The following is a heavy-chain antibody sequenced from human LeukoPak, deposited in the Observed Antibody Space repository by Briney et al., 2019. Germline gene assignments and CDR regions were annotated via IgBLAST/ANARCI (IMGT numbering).Heavy chain of an antibody. CDR1: GGSISSYY. CDR3: ARRTGTYFDS. CDR2: IYYSGTT. D-gene: IGHD3-10*01. V-gene: IGHV4-59*01. Sequence: SETLSLTCTVSGGSISSYYWSWIRQPPGKGLEWIGYIYYSGTTNYNPSLKSRLTISVDTSKNQFSLKLTSVTAAGTAVYYCARRTGTYFDSWGQGTLVTVSS. J-gene: IGHJ4*02.